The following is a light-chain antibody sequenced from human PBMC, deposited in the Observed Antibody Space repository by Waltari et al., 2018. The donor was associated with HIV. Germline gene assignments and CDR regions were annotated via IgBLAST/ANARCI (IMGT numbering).Light chain of an antibody. Sequence: DIQMTQSPPTQSASVGDRVTITCRASQSISTWLAWFQQKPGEAPKMLIYKASTLDTGVPSRFSGSGSGTEFTLTISSLLPDDFATYYCQQYDKYPHTFGQGTKLE. J-gene: IGKJ2*01. CDR2: KAS. V-gene: IGKV1-5*03. CDR1: QSISTW. CDR3: QQYDKYPHT.